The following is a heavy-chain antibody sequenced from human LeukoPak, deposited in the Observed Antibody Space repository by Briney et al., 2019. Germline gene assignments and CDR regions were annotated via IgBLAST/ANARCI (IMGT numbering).Heavy chain of an antibody. D-gene: IGHD4-23*01. V-gene: IGHV3-30*18. CDR2: ISYDGSNK. CDR3: AKPAGVTYRNFDY. Sequence: SGRSLRLSCAASGFTFSSYGMHWVRQAPGKGLEWVAVISYDGSNKYYADSVKGRFTISRDNSKNTLYLQMNSLRAEDTAVYYCAKPAGVTYRNFDYWGQGTLVTVSS. CDR1: GFTFSSYG. J-gene: IGHJ4*02.